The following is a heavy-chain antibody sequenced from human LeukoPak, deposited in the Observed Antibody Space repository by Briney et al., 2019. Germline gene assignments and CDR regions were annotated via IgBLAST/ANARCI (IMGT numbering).Heavy chain of an antibody. CDR3: ARVNPYYYDSSGYQNWFDP. V-gene: IGHV3-7*04. CDR1: GFTFSGYW. J-gene: IGHJ5*02. Sequence: PGGSLRLSCAASGFTFSGYWMSWVRQAPGKGLEWVANIKQDGSEKYYMDSVKGRFTISRDNAKNSLYLQMNSLRAEDTAVYYCARVNPYYYDSSGYQNWFDPWGQGTLVTVSS. CDR2: IKQDGSEK. D-gene: IGHD3-22*01.